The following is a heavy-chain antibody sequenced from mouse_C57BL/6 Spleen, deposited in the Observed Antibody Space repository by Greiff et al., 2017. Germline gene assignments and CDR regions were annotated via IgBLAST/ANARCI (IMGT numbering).Heavy chain of an antibody. D-gene: IGHD2-13*01. CDR2: IRSKSNNYAT. J-gene: IGHJ3*01. CDR3: VAGDFAD. CDR1: GFSFNTYA. V-gene: IGHV10-1*01. Sequence: EVQVVESGGGLVQPKGSLKLSCAASGFSFNTYAMTWVRQAPGKGLEWVARIRSKSNNYATYYAESVKDRFTISRDDSESMLYLQMNNLKTEDTAMYYCVAGDFADWGQGTLVTVSA.